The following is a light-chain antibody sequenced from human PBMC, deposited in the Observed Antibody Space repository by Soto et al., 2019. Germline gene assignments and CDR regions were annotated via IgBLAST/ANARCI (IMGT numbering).Light chain of an antibody. CDR3: QKCKVAPFT. CDR2: AAS. J-gene: IGKJ4*01. V-gene: IGKV1-27*01. Sequence: DIQMTQSPSSLSASLGDRDTITCRASQGIDNHLAWYQQKPGKAPKLLIYAASTLHSGVPSRFTGSGSGTDFTLTISSLQPEDAATYYCQKCKVAPFTFGGGTKVEI. CDR1: QGIDNH.